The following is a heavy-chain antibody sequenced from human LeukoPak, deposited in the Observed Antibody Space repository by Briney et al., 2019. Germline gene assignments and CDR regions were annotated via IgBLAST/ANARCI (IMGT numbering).Heavy chain of an antibody. J-gene: IGHJ1*01. CDR1: GYTFSGYY. Sequence: SVKVSCKASGYTFSGYYLHWVRQAPGQGLEWMGWINPNRGGTNSAQKFQGRVTMTRDTSIITAYMELSRLRSDDTAVYFCARGYYDSSDYEYFQHWGQGTLVTVSS. CDR3: ARGYYDSSDYEYFQH. CDR2: INPNRGGT. D-gene: IGHD3-22*01. V-gene: IGHV1-2*02.